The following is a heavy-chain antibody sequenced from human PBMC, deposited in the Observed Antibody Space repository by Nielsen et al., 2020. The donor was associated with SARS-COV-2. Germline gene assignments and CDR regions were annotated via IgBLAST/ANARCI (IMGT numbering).Heavy chain of an antibody. D-gene: IGHD6-19*01. V-gene: IGHV4-39*01. CDR1: GGSISSSSYY. Sequence: SETLSLTCTVSGGSISSSSYYWGWIRQPPGKGLEWIGSIYYSGSTYYNPSLKSRVTISVDTSKNQFSLKLGSVTAADTAVYYCASSNGIAVAGTVDYWGQGTLVTVSS. CDR2: IYYSGST. CDR3: ASSNGIAVAGTVDY. J-gene: IGHJ4*02.